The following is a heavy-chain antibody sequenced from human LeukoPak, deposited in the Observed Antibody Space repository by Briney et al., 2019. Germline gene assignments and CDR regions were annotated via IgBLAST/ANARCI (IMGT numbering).Heavy chain of an antibody. D-gene: IGHD1-1*01. V-gene: IGHV4-59*08. CDR2: IYYSGST. Sequence: SETLSLTCTVSGGSISSYYWSWIRQPPGKGLEWIGYIYYSGSTNYNPSLKSRVTISVDTSKNQFSLRLNSVTSADTAVYYCSKRTGLGYWGQGILVTVTS. CDR1: GGSISSYY. J-gene: IGHJ4*02. CDR3: SKRTGLGY.